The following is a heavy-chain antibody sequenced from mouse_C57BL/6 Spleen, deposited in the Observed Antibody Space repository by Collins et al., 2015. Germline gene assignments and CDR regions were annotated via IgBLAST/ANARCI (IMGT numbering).Heavy chain of an antibody. Sequence: QVQLQQSGAELVRPGASVTLSCKASGYTFTDYEMYWVKQTPVHGLEWIGAIDPETGGTAYNQKFKGKAMLTADKSSNTAFMELRSLTSEDSAVYYCTRSEVFYYGHSPYYFDYWDQGTTLTVSS. CDR2: IDPETGGT. J-gene: IGHJ2*01. CDR1: GYTFTDYE. D-gene: IGHD1-1*01. CDR3: TRSEVFYYGHSPYYFDY. V-gene: IGHV1-15*01.